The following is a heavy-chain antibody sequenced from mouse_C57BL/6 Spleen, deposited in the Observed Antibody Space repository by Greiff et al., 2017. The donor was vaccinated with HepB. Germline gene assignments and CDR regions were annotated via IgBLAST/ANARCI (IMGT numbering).Heavy chain of an antibody. Sequence: EVKLMESGGGLVQPGGSLSLSFAASGFTFTDYYMSWVRQPPGKALEWLGFIRNKANGYTTEYSASVKGRFTISRDNSQSILYLQMNALRAEDSATYYCARYSGGYAMDYWGQGTSVTVSS. CDR3: ARYSGGYAMDY. V-gene: IGHV7-3*01. J-gene: IGHJ4*01. CDR1: GFTFTDYY. CDR2: IRNKANGYTT.